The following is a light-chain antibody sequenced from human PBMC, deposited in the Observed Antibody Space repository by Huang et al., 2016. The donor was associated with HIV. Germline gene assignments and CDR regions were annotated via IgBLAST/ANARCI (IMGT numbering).Light chain of an antibody. CDR1: QSIGSY. Sequence: EIVLTQSPATLSLSPGEGATLSCRASQSIGSYLAWYQQRPGQAPRLLIYDASIRATGIPARFSGRGSGTDFTLTISSLEPEDFAVYYCQQRNSWPPWTFGQGTKVELK. J-gene: IGKJ1*01. CDR2: DAS. CDR3: QQRNSWPPWT. V-gene: IGKV3-11*01.